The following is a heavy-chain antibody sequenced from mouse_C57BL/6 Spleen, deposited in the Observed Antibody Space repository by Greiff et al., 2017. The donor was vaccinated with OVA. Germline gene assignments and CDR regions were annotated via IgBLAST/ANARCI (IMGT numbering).Heavy chain of an antibody. V-gene: IGHV5-4*01. J-gene: IGHJ2*01. CDR2: ISDGGSYT. CDR3: ARDRGDVFDY. Sequence: EVMLVESGGGLVKPGGSLKLSCAASGFTFSSYAMSWVRQTPEKRLEWVATISDGGSYTYYPDNVKGRFTISRDNAKNNLYLQMSHLKSEDTAMYYCARDRGDVFDYWGQGTTLTVSS. CDR1: GFTFSSYA. D-gene: IGHD3-1*01.